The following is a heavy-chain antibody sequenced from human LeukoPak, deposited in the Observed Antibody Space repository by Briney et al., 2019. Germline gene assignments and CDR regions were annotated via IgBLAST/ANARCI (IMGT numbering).Heavy chain of an antibody. V-gene: IGHV4-38-2*01. D-gene: IGHD3-9*01. CDR2: IYHSGST. Sequence: PSETLSLTCAVSGYSISSGYYWGWIRQPPGKGLEWIGSIYHSGSTYYNPSLKSRVTISVDTSKNQFSLRLSSVTAADTAVYYCARGVRDYDILTGYYRPYYYYYYMDVWGKGTTVTVSS. CDR3: ARGVRDYDILTGYYRPYYYYYYMDV. J-gene: IGHJ6*03. CDR1: GYSISSGYY.